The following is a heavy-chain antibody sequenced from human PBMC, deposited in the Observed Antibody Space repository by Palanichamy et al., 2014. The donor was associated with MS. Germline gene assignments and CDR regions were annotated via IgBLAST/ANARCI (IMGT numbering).Heavy chain of an antibody. CDR2: IWYDGSKI. V-gene: IGHV3-33*01. Sequence: QVHLVESGGGVVQPGGSLRLSCSGSGFNFSRYAMHWIRQAPGKGLNWVAVIWYDGSKIYSADSVKGRFSISRDNSKTTLYLQMNNLRVEDTAVYYCATGNTPGGFSSSLGPWGQGTLVTVSS. CDR1: GFNFSRYA. D-gene: IGHD2-2*01. J-gene: IGHJ1*01. CDR3: ATGNTPGGFSSSLGP.